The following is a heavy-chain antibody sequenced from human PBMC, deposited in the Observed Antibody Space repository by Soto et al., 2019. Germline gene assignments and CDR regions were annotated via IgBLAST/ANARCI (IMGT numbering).Heavy chain of an antibody. CDR1: GGSISSDY. CDR3: ARGFPTGGYHNGNWFDP. CDR2: TYYSGST. J-gene: IGHJ5*02. D-gene: IGHD1-26*01. V-gene: IGHV4-59*08. Sequence: SDTLSLTCTVSGGSISSDYWSWIRQPPGKGLEWIGYTYYSGSTNYNPSLKSRVTISVDTSKNQFSLRLSSVTAADTAVFYCARGFPTGGYHNGNWFDPWGQGTLVTVS.